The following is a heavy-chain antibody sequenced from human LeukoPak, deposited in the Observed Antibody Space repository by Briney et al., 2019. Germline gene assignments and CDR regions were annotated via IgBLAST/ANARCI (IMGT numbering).Heavy chain of an antibody. Sequence: GSLRLSCAASGFPFSTYGMHWVRQAPGKGLEWVAIIWHDGNNKYYADSVKGRFTISRDNSKNTLYLQMNSLRAEDTAVYYCPRKYDSSGYYDYWGQGALVTVSS. CDR3: PRKYDSSGYYDY. CDR2: IWHDGNNK. CDR1: GFPFSTYG. D-gene: IGHD3-22*01. V-gene: IGHV3-33*01. J-gene: IGHJ4*02.